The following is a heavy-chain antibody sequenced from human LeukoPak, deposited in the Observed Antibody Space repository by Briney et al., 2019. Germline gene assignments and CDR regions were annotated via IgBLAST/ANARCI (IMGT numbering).Heavy chain of an antibody. CDR1: GGTFSSYA. V-gene: IGHV1-69*04. J-gene: IGHJ6*02. Sequence: SVKVSCKASGGTFSSYAIGWVRQAPGQGLGWMGRIIPILGIANYAQKFQGRVTITADKSTGTAYMELSSLRSEDTAVYYCASGLWFGELVSDYYYYGMDVWGQGTTVTVSS. CDR3: ASGLWFGELVSDYYYYGMDV. D-gene: IGHD3-10*01. CDR2: IIPILGIA.